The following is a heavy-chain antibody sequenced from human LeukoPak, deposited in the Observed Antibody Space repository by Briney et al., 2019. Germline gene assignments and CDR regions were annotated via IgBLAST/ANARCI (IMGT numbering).Heavy chain of an antibody. CDR2: ISGSGGST. Sequence: GGSLRLSCAASGFTFSSYAMSWVRQAPWKGLEWVSAISGSGGSTYYADSVKGRFTISRDNSKNTLYLQMNSLRAEDTAVYYCAKAEGILAAARPYYYYMDVWGKGTTVTVSS. D-gene: IGHD6-13*01. CDR1: GFTFSSYA. V-gene: IGHV3-23*01. J-gene: IGHJ6*03. CDR3: AKAEGILAAARPYYYYMDV.